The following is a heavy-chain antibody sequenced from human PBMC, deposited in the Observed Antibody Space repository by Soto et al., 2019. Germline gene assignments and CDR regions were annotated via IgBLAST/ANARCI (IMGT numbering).Heavy chain of an antibody. V-gene: IGHV4-38-2*01. CDR1: GYSISSGYY. CDR3: ARAHLEVVAAAVSNWFDP. J-gene: IGHJ5*02. CDR2: IHHSGST. D-gene: IGHD6-13*01. Sequence: SETLSLTCAVSGYSISSGYYLGWLLQPPWKGLEWIGSIHHSGSTYYNPSLKSRVTISVDTSNNQFSLKLSSVTAADTAVYYCARAHLEVVAAAVSNWFDPWGQGTLVTVS.